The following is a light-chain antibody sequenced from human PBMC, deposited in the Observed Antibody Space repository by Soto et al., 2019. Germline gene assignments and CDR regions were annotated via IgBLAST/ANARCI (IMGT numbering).Light chain of an antibody. J-gene: IGLJ1*01. CDR3: GTWDSSLSAYV. CDR2: ENY. V-gene: IGLV1-51*02. CDR1: SSNIGNNY. Sequence: QSVLTQPPSVSVAPGQKVTISCSGSSSNIGNNYVSWYQQLPGTAPKLLIYENYKRPSVIPNRFSAAKSATSATLVITGLQTGDEADYYCGTWDSSLSAYVFGPGTKLTVL.